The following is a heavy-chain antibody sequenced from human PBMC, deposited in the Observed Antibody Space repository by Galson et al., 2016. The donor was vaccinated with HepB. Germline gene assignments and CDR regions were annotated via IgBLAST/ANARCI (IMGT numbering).Heavy chain of an antibody. J-gene: IGHJ5*02. D-gene: IGHD6-13*01. CDR1: GFSLSNSG. Sequence: SLRLSCAASGFSLSNSGMSWVRQAPGRGLEWVSGITRSGDATHYADFVKGRFTISRDYSKNTLYLQMNTLRPEDTAVYYCAKDPLLYSRSWFYFDPWGQGTLVTVSS. V-gene: IGHV3-23*01. CDR3: AKDPLLYSRSWFYFDP. CDR2: ITRSGDAT.